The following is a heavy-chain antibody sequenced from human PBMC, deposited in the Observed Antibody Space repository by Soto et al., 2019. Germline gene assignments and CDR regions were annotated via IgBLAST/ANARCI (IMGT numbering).Heavy chain of an antibody. J-gene: IGHJ4*02. CDR1: GHSFSAYY. CDR2: MNPNTGNS. Sequence: ASVKVSCKPSGHSFSAYYMHWVRQAPGQGLEWKGWMNPNTGNSGYAQKFQGRVTMTSDTSISTAHIELSSLRSEDTAVYYCARRAETNGWNGFGADKYYFDFWGQGTLVTVSS. V-gene: IGHV1-8*02. CDR3: ARRAETNGWNGFGADKYYFDF. D-gene: IGHD1-1*01.